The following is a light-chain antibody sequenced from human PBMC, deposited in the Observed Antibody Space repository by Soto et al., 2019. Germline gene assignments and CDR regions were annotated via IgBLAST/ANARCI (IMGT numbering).Light chain of an antibody. Sequence: DIVMTQSPDSLAVSLGERATINCKSTQSGLYSRNNNNYLAWYRHKPGQPPKLLIYWASTRESGVPDRFSGSGSGTDFTLTISSLQAEDVAVYYCQQYYDNPWTFGQGTKVEIK. V-gene: IGKV4-1*01. J-gene: IGKJ1*01. CDR1: QSGLYSRNNNNY. CDR3: QQYYDNPWT. CDR2: WAS.